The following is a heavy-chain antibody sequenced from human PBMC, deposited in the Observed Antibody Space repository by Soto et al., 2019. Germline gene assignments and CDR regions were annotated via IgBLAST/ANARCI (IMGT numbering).Heavy chain of an antibody. V-gene: IGHV2-5*02. Sequence: QITLKESGPTLVKPTQTLTLTCTFSGFSLSTSGVGVGWIRQPPGKALEWLALIYWDDDKRYSPSLKSRLTITKDTSKNQVVLIMTNMDPVDTATYYCAHRMTTVTTGSSYFDYWGQGTLVTVSS. J-gene: IGHJ4*02. CDR3: AHRMTTVTTGSSYFDY. CDR2: IYWDDDK. D-gene: IGHD4-17*01. CDR1: GFSLSTSGVG.